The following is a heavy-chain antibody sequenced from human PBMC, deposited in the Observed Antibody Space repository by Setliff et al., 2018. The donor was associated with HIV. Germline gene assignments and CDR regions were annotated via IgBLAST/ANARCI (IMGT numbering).Heavy chain of an antibody. V-gene: IGHV4-34*01. D-gene: IGHD6-13*01. CDR3: ARDGYSSSWYVISGSFDY. CDR2: VYYSGST. CDR1: GGSFSAYY. J-gene: IGHJ4*02. Sequence: PSETLSLTCAVYGGSFSAYYWGWIRQPPGKGLEWIGTVYYSGSTYYNPSLKSRVTISVDTSENQFSLKLSSVTAADTAVYYCARDGYSSSWYVISGSFDYWGQGILVTVSS.